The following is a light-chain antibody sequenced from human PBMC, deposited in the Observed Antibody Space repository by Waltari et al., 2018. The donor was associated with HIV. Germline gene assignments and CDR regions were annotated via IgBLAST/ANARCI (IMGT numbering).Light chain of an antibody. V-gene: IGLV1-44*01. CDR1: SSNIGRNI. J-gene: IGLJ3*02. CDR3: AAWDDSLNGWV. Sequence: QSVLTQPPSASGTPGQRVTISCSGSSSNIGRNIVNWYQQLPGTAPKPLIYDNNQRPSGGPDRFSDSKSGTSASLAISGLQSEDEADYYCAAWDDSLNGWVFGGGTKLTVL. CDR2: DNN.